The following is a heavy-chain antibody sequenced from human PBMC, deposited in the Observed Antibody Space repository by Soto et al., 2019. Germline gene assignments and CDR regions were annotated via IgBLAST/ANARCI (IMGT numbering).Heavy chain of an antibody. CDR1: GGSISRYY. CDR2: IYYSGST. J-gene: IGHJ4*01. D-gene: IGHD3-9*01. Sequence: QVQLQESGPGLVKPSETLSLTCSVSGGSISRYYWSWIRQPPGRGLEWIGYIYYSGSTTYNPSLNGRVTISVDTSKTQFSLKLSSVTAADTAVYYCARVYYDILTGYFCDYWGQGTLVTVSS. V-gene: IGHV4-59*01. CDR3: ARVYYDILTGYFCDY.